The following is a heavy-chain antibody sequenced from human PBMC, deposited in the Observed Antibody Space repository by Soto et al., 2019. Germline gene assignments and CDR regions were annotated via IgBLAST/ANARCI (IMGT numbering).Heavy chain of an antibody. CDR1: GYTFTSYG. CDR3: ARCPSSSSWTFYYYYMDV. J-gene: IGHJ6*03. D-gene: IGHD6-13*01. Sequence: GASVKVSCTASGYTFTSYGISWVRQAPGQGLEWMGWISAYNGNTNYAQKLQGRVTMTTDTSTSTAYMELRSLRSDDTAVYYCARCPSSSSWTFYYYYMDVWGKGTTVTVSS. V-gene: IGHV1-18*01. CDR2: ISAYNGNT.